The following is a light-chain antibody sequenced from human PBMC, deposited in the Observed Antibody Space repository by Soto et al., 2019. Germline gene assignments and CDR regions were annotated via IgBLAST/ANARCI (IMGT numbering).Light chain of an antibody. J-gene: IGLJ1*01. CDR3: VSFAGGTYV. CDR2: DVN. CDR1: SSDVGAYIF. Sequence: QSVLTQPPSASGSPGQSVSISCTGTSSDVGAYIFVSWYQQHPGKAPKLMVYDVNRRPPGVPDRFVASKSGNTASLAVSGLQAEDEADYYCVSFAGGTYVFGTGTKVTV. V-gene: IGLV2-8*01.